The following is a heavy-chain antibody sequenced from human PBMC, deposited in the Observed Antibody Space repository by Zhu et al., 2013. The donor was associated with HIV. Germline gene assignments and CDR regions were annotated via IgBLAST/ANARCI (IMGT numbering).Heavy chain of an antibody. CDR3: ARDVALVAARKGRWFDP. Sequence: QVQLVQSGAEVKKPGSSVKVSCKASGGTFSSYTISWVRQAPGQGLEWMGRIIPILGIANYAQKFQGRVTITADKSTSTAYMELSSLRSEDTAVYYCARDVALVAARKGRWFDPWGQGTLVTVSS. D-gene: IGHD2-15*01. CDR2: IIPILGIA. CDR1: GGTFSSYT. J-gene: IGHJ5*02. V-gene: IGHV1-69*08.